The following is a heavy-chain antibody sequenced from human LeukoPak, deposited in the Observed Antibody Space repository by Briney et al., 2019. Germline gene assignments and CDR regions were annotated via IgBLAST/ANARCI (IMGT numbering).Heavy chain of an antibody. CDR1: GGSISSGGYS. CDR2: IYYSGST. J-gene: IGHJ4*02. CDR3: ASPNAYGGVDY. V-gene: IGHV4-31*03. Sequence: SQTLSLTCTVSGGSISSGGYSWSWIRQHPGKGLEWIGYIYYSGSTYYNPSLKSRVTISVDTSKNQFSLKLSSVTAADTAVYYCASPNAYGGVDYWGQGTLVTVSS. D-gene: IGHD4/OR15-4a*01.